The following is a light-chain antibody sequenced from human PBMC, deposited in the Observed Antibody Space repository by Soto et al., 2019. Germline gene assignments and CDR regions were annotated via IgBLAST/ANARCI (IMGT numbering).Light chain of an antibody. J-gene: IGKJ5*01. CDR1: QSISSW. Sequence: DIQLTQSPSTLPASVGDRVAITCRASQSISSWLAWYQQKPGKAPKLLIAEASRLESGVPSRFSGGGSGTEFTLTISSLQPEDFATYYCQQRSGKPPVTFGQGTRLEIK. CDR2: EAS. CDR3: QQRSGKPPVT. V-gene: IGKV1-5*01.